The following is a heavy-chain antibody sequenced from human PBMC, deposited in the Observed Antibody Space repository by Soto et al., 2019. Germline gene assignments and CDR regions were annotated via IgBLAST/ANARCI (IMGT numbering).Heavy chain of an antibody. Sequence: KPSETLSLTCTVSGGSVSSGSYYWSWIRQPPGKGLEWIGYIYYSGSTYYNPSLKSRVTISADTSKNQFSLKLRSVTAADTAVYYCARERLAVAGKGGWFDPWGQETLVTVSS. CDR3: ARERLAVAGKGGWFDP. J-gene: IGHJ5*02. CDR2: IYYSGST. CDR1: GGSVSSGSYY. V-gene: IGHV4-61*01. D-gene: IGHD6-19*01.